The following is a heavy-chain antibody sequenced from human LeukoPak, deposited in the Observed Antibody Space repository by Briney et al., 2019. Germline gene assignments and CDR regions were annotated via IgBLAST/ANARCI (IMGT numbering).Heavy chain of an antibody. CDR1: GFTFTSSA. CDR2: IVVGSGNT. V-gene: IGHV1-58*02. CDR3: AARSSWVAYSSGWYNWYFDL. Sequence: SVTVSCKASGFTFTSSAMQWVRQARGQRLEWIGWIVVGSGNTNYAQKFQERVTITRDMSTSTAYMELSSLRSEDTAVYYCAARSSWVAYSSGWYNWYFDLWGRGTLVTVSS. D-gene: IGHD6-19*01. J-gene: IGHJ2*01.